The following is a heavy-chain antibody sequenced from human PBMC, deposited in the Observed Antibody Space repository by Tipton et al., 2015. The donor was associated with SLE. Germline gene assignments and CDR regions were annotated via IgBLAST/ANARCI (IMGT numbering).Heavy chain of an antibody. Sequence: SGAEVKKPGASVKVSCKASGYTFTSYGISWVRQAPGQGLEWMGWISAYNGNTNYAQKLQGRVTMTTDTSTSTAYMELRSLRSDDTAVYYCARDVPPSKSGSSAWTGVWGYFDYWGQGTLVTVSS. D-gene: IGHD3-16*01. CDR2: ISAYNGNT. J-gene: IGHJ4*02. CDR1: GYTFTSYG. CDR3: ARDVPPSKSGSSAWTGVWGYFDY. V-gene: IGHV1-18*01.